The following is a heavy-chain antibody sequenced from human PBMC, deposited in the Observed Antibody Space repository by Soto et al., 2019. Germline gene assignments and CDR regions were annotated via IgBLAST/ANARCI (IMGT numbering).Heavy chain of an antibody. CDR3: ARYIPGVRYYGMDV. J-gene: IGHJ6*02. CDR2: IGGSGTTT. Sequence: GGSLRLSCAVSGFTFRSSPMSWVRRAPGKGLEWVSGIGGSGTTTYYVDSVQGRFTISRDNSGNTLLLEMYSLRAEDTAVYYCARYIPGVRYYGMDVWGQGTTVTVSS. V-gene: IGHV3-23*01. CDR1: GFTFRSSP. D-gene: IGHD2-2*01.